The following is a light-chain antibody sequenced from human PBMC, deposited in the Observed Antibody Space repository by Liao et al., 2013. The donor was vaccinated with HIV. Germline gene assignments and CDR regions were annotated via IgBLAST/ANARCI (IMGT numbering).Light chain of an antibody. CDR1: KLGDQY. CDR2: QDT. J-gene: IGLJ2*01. CDR3: QAWDSNTGDVL. V-gene: IGLV3-1*01. Sequence: SYELTQPPSVSVSPGQTASITCSGDKLGDQYACWYQLKPGQSPVLVIHQDTKRPSGIPERFSGSSSGNTATLTISGTQAMDEADYYCQAWDSNTGDVLFGGGTKLTVL.